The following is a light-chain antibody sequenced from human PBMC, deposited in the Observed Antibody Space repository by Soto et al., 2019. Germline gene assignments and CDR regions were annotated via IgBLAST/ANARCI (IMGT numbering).Light chain of an antibody. CDR3: LHHGSSLWT. CDR1: QSLSTN. Sequence: EIVMTQSPATLSVSPGERATLSCRASQSLSTNVAWVQPTPGQTPRLLIYSVSSRATGIPDRVSGSGSGTDFTLTISRLEPEEVAMDDGLHHGSSLWTFGQATKLDI. J-gene: IGKJ1*01. V-gene: IGKV3-20*01. CDR2: SVS.